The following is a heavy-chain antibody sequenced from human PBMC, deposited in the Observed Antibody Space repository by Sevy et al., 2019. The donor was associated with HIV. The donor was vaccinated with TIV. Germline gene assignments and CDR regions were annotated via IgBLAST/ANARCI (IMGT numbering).Heavy chain of an antibody. V-gene: IGHV3-30-3*01. Sequence: GGCLRLSWAASGFTFNRYSMHWVRQAPGKGLEWVATISFDATNKHYPDSVKGRFTISRDNFQNSRFLQMDSLRPEVTAVYYCALERLSSVVAEYFQNWGQGTLVTVSS. CDR3: ALERLSSVVAEYFQN. D-gene: IGHD1-1*01. CDR1: GFTFNRYS. J-gene: IGHJ1*01. CDR2: ISFDATNK.